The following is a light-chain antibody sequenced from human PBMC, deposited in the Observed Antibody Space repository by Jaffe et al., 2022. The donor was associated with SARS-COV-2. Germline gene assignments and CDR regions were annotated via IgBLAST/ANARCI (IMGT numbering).Light chain of an antibody. CDR1: QSINNW. V-gene: IGKV1-5*03. CDR3: QHYNSYS. J-gene: IGKJ3*01. CDR2: KTS. Sequence: DIQMTQSPSTLSASVGDRVTITCRASQSINNWLAWYQQKPGKAPKLLIYKTSSLESGVPSRFSGSGSGTEFTLTISSLQPDDFATYYCQHYNSYSFGPGTKVDIK.